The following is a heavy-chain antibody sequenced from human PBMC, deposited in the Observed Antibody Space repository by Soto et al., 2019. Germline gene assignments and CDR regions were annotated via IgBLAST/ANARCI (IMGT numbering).Heavy chain of an antibody. Sequence: QVQLQESGPGLVKPSGTLSLTCTVSGASISGFYWSWIRKSAGKGPEWIGRIYATGTTDYNPSLKSRVMMSVDTSKKQFSLKLRSVTAADTAVYYCVRDGTKTLRDWFDPWGQGISVTVSS. V-gene: IGHV4-4*07. CDR3: VRDGTKTLRDWFDP. CDR2: IYATGTT. CDR1: GASISGFY. J-gene: IGHJ5*02. D-gene: IGHD1-1*01.